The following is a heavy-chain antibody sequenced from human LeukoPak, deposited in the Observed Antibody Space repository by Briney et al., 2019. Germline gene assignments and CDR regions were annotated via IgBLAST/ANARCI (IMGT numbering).Heavy chain of an antibody. Sequence: SETLSLTCAVYGGSFSGYYWSWIRQPPGKGLEWIGEINHSGSTNYNPSLKSRVTISVDTSKNQFSLRLSSVTAADTALYYCARQDILTGFDAFDIWGQGTVVTVSS. J-gene: IGHJ3*02. CDR1: GGSFSGYY. CDR2: INHSGST. CDR3: ARQDILTGFDAFDI. V-gene: IGHV4-34*01. D-gene: IGHD3-9*01.